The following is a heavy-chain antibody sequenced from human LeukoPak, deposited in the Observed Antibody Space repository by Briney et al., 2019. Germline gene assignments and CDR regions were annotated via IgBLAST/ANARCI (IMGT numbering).Heavy chain of an antibody. CDR2: IYYSGST. D-gene: IGHD1-26*01. CDR1: GGSISSYY. V-gene: IGHV4-59*12. J-gene: IGHJ4*02. CDR3: ATSLELLKGFHVDY. Sequence: PSETLSLTCTVSGGSISSYYWSWIRQPPGKGLEWIGYIYYSGSTYYNPSLKSRVTISVDTSKNQFSLKLSSVTAADTAVYYCATSLELLKGFHVDYWGQGTLVTVSS.